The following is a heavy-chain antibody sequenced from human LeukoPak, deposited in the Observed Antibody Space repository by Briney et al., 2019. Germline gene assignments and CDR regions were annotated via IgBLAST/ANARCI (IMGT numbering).Heavy chain of an antibody. D-gene: IGHD2-15*01. CDR3: ARDIGGWFDY. CDR1: GGSMSNYY. V-gene: IGHV4-59*01. CDR2: VRSGTN. Sequence: SETLSLTCTVSGGSMSNYYWTWIRQPPGKGLEWIGYVRSGTNDRNPSLKSRVTISADTSRNQFSLKLNSVTAADTAVYYCARDIGGWFDYWGQGILVTVSS. J-gene: IGHJ5*01.